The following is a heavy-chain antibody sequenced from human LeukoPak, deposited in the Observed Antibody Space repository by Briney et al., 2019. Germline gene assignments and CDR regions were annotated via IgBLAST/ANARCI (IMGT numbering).Heavy chain of an antibody. CDR1: GYTFTSHG. CDR3: ARLLGDFEY. J-gene: IGHJ4*02. D-gene: IGHD3-16*01. V-gene: IGHV1-2*06. CDR2: INPKSGGT. Sequence: ASVKVSCKASGYTFTSHGISWVRQAPGQGLEWMGRINPKSGGTSFAQKFQGRVTMIRDTSISTAYMELSRLRSDDTAVYYCARLLGDFEYWGQGTLVTVSS.